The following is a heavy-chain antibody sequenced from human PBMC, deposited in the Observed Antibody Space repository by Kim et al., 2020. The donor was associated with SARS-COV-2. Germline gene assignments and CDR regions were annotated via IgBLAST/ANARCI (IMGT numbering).Heavy chain of an antibody. J-gene: IGHJ3*02. CDR2: ISWNSGSI. V-gene: IGHV3-9*01. D-gene: IGHD6-19*01. CDR3: AKGASGWPLMMPFDI. Sequence: GGSLRLSCAASGFTFDDYAMHWVRQAPGKGLEWVSGISWNSGSIGYADSVKGRFTISRDNAKNSLYLQMNSLRAEDTALYYCAKGASGWPLMMPFDIWGQGTMVTVSS. CDR1: GFTFDDYA.